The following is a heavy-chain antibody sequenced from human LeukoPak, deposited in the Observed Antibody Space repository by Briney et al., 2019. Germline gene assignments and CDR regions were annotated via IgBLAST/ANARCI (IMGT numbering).Heavy chain of an antibody. V-gene: IGHV4-59*08. D-gene: IGHD1-26*01. CDR3: ARSTYSGSYYRVDY. CDR1: GGSICSYY. J-gene: IGHJ4*02. Sequence: SETLSLTCTVSGGSICSYYWSWIRQPPGKGLEWIGYIYYSGSTNYNPSLKSRVTISVDTSKNQFSLKLSSVTAADTAVYYCARSTYSGSYYRVDYWGQGTLVTVSS. CDR2: IYYSGST.